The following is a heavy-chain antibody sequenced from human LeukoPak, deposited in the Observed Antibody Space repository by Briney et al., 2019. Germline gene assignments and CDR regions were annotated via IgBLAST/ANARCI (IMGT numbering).Heavy chain of an antibody. CDR3: ARSHDYTNYVGP. V-gene: IGHV1-2*02. D-gene: IGHD4-11*01. CDR2: INPNGGGT. Sequence: ASVKVSCKASGYTFTGYYIHWVRLAPGQGLEWMGWINPNGGGTNYAQKFQGRVTMTRDTSISTAYLDLSSLRSDDTAVYHCARSHDYTNYVGPWGQGTLVTVSS. J-gene: IGHJ5*02. CDR1: GYTFTGYY.